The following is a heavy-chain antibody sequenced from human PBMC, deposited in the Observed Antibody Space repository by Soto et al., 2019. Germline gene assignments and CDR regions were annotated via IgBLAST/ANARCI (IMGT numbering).Heavy chain of an antibody. D-gene: IGHD3-3*01. V-gene: IGHV1-18*01. CDR3: ARNPAIFGVVILIGYYYYGMDV. CDR2: ISAYNGNT. J-gene: IGHJ6*02. CDR1: GYTFTSYG. Sequence: ASVKVSCKASGYTFTSYGISWVRQAPGQGLEWMGWISAYNGNTNYAQKLQGRVTMTTDTSTSTAYMELRSLRSDDTAVYYCARNPAIFGVVILIGYYYYGMDVCG.